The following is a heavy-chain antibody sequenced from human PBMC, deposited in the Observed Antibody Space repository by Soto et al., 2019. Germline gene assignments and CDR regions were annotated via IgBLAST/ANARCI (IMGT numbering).Heavy chain of an antibody. CDR3: VKEGHAGNSGLWYYFDY. J-gene: IGHJ4*02. V-gene: IGHV3-30*18. Sequence: GGSLRLSCAASGFTFSSYGMHWVRQAPGKGLEWVVTISYVENNRYYADSVKGRFTISRDNSKNTVYLQMNSLRGDDTAVYYCVKEGHAGNSGLWYYFDYWGQGALVTVSS. CDR2: ISYVENNR. D-gene: IGHD6-13*01. CDR1: GFTFSSYG.